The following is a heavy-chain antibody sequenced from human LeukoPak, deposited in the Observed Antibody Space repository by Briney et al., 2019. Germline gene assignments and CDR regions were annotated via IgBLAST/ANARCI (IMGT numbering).Heavy chain of an antibody. Sequence: GGSLRLSCVASGFTFSNYAMTWVRQAPGKGLEWVSVVNGQGDTTFYADSVKGRFTISRDNAKNSLYLQMNSLRAEDTAVYYCASSDSSGAFDIWGQGTMVTVSS. CDR1: GFTFSNYA. D-gene: IGHD3-22*01. CDR2: VNGQGDTT. V-gene: IGHV3-23*01. J-gene: IGHJ3*02. CDR3: ASSDSSGAFDI.